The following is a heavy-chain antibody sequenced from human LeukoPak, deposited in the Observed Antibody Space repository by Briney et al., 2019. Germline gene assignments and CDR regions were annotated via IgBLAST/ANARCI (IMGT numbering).Heavy chain of an antibody. V-gene: IGHV1-69*05. J-gene: IGHJ4*02. Sequence: ASVKVSCTASGGTFSSYAISWVRQAPGQGLEWMGGIIPIFGTANYAQKLQGRVTITTDESTSTAYMELSSLRSEDTAVYYCARRSAIVGGFDYWGQGTLVTVSS. CDR2: IIPIFGTA. CDR3: ARRSAIVGGFDY. D-gene: IGHD1-26*01. CDR1: GGTFSSYA.